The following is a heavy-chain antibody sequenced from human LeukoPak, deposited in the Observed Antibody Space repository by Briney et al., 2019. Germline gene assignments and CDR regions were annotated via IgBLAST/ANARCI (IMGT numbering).Heavy chain of an antibody. Sequence: GGSLRLSCAASGFTFSSYWMSWVRQAPGKGLEWVANVKQDGSEKYYVDSVKGRFTISRDNAMNSVYLQLNTLRAEDTAVYYCARALDVWGQGTTVTVSS. CDR1: GFTFSSYW. V-gene: IGHV3-7*03. J-gene: IGHJ6*02. CDR3: ARALDV. CDR2: VKQDGSEK.